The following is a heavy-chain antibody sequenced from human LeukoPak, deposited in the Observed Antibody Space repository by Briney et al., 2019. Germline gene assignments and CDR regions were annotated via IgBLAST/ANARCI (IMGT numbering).Heavy chain of an antibody. V-gene: IGHV3-30-3*01. CDR3: ARDRKSGWYAQGIDY. CDR2: ISYDGSNK. CDR1: GFTFSSYA. D-gene: IGHD6-19*01. Sequence: PGGSLRLSCAASGFTFSSYAMHWVRQAPGKGLEWVAVISYDGSNKYYADSVKGRFTIFRDNSKNTLYLQMNSLRAEDTAVYYCARDRKSGWYAQGIDYWGQGTLVTVSS. J-gene: IGHJ4*02.